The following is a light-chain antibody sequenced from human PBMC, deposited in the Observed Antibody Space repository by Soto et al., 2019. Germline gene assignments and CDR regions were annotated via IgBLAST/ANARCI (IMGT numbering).Light chain of an antibody. CDR3: LQTHSVPYT. CDR1: QSISSY. Sequence: DIQMTQSPSSLSASVGDRVTLTCRASQSISSYLNWYQLKPGRPPKLLIYFASSLQAGVPSRFSGAGSETDFTLTITDLQPEDFTSYFCLQTHSVPYTFGQGT. CDR2: FAS. V-gene: IGKV1-39*01. J-gene: IGKJ2*01.